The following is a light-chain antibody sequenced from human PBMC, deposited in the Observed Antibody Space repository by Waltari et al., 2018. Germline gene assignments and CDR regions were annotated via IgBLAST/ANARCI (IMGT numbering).Light chain of an antibody. Sequence: DIHMTQSPSILSASVGDRVTITCRASQSITNWLAWYQQKPGKAPKLLIYRASNLESGVPSRFSGSGSGTEFTLTISSLQPDDFATYYCQQYDNYWTFGQGTKVEIK. CDR2: RAS. CDR3: QQYDNYWT. J-gene: IGKJ1*01. CDR1: QSITNW. V-gene: IGKV1-5*03.